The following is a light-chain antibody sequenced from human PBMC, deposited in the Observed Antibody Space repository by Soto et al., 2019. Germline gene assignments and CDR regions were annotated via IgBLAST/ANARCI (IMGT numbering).Light chain of an antibody. CDR3: QSSDSRLSGSDV. V-gene: IGLV1-40*01. Sequence: QSVLTQPPSVSGAPGQRVTISCTGSSSNIGAGYHVHWYQQLPGAAPKLLIFGDSNRPSGVPDRFSGSKSGTSASLAITGLQADDEADYYCQSSDSRLSGSDVFXTGTK. CDR1: SSNIGAGYH. J-gene: IGLJ1*01. CDR2: GDS.